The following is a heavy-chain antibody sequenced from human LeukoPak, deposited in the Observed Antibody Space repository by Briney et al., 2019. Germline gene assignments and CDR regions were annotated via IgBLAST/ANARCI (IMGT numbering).Heavy chain of an antibody. CDR2: INQGGSEK. D-gene: IGHD2-2*01. CDR3: ARYCGSSSCSTFSSYFGMDV. J-gene: IGHJ6*02. V-gene: IGHV3-7*03. Sequence: GGSLRLSCAASGFTFSSYWMSWVRQAPEKGLEWVANINQGGSEKYYVDSVRGRFTISRDNAKNSLYLQMNSLRADDTARYYCARYCGSSSCSTFSSYFGMDVWGLGTTVTVSS. CDR1: GFTFSSYW.